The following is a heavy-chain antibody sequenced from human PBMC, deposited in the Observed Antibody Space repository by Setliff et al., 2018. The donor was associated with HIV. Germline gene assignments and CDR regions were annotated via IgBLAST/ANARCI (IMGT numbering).Heavy chain of an antibody. CDR3: ARPRSGGSGSYSWFDP. D-gene: IGHD3-10*01. J-gene: IGHJ5*02. CDR1: GYTFTSYH. CDR2: VNAANGYT. V-gene: IGHV1-3*01. Sequence: ASVKVSCKASGYTFTSYHMHWVRQAPGQRLEWMGWVNAANGYTKYSQKFQGRVTITRDTSAYTAYMELSSLRSEDTAVYYCARPRSGGSGSYSWFDPWGQGTLVTVSS.